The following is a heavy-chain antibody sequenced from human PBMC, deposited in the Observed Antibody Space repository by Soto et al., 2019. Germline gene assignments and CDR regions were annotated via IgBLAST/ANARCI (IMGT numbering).Heavy chain of an antibody. J-gene: IGHJ3*02. Sequence: EVQLVESGGDLVQPGGSLRLSCAASGFTFSGHWMHWVRQVPGKGLEWVSRINTDGGSSAYADSVKGRFTISRDNAKNTLYLQVNGLRAEDTAVYYCAREAGYCSRTSCYRRAFDTWAQGTTVTVSS. CDR2: INTDGGSS. CDR1: GFTFSGHW. V-gene: IGHV3-74*03. CDR3: AREAGYCSRTSCYRRAFDT. D-gene: IGHD2-2*01.